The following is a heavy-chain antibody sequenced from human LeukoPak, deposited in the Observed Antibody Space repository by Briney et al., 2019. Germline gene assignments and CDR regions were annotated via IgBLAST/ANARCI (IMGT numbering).Heavy chain of an antibody. D-gene: IGHD1-20*01. Sequence: GGSLRLSCAASGFTFSSYWMHWVRQAPGKGLVWVSRINSDGSTTTYADSVKGRFTISRDNAKNTLYLQMNSLRAEDTAVYYCAVPNWNDGGWFDPWGQGTLVTVSS. CDR1: GFTFSSYW. CDR3: AVPNWNDGGWFDP. CDR2: INSDGSTT. J-gene: IGHJ5*02. V-gene: IGHV3-74*01.